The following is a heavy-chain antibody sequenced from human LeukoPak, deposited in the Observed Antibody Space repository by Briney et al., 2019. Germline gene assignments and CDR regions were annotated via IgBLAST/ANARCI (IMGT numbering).Heavy chain of an antibody. CDR3: ARVPTYYYGSGSRTNWFDP. V-gene: IGHV1-69*05. J-gene: IGHJ5*02. D-gene: IGHD3-10*01. CDR2: IIPIFGTT. CDR1: GGTFRSYA. Sequence: SVKVSCKASGGTFRSYAISWVRQATGQGLEWMRRIIPIFGTTNYAQKFQGRVTITTDESTSTAYMELSSLRSEDTAVYYCARVPTYYYGSGSRTNWFDPWGQGTLVTVSS.